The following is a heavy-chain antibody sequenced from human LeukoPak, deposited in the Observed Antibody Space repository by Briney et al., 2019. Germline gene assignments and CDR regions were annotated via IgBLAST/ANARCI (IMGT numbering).Heavy chain of an antibody. J-gene: IGHJ3*02. CDR3: ARRLAAGTFDI. CDR2: IIPIFGTA. V-gene: IGHV1-69*13. Sequence: ASVKVSCKASGGTFSSYAISWVRQAPGQGLEWMVGIIPIFGTANYAQKFQGRVTITADESTSTAYMELSSLRSEDTAVYYCARRLAAGTFDIWGQGTMVTVSS. CDR1: GGTFSSYA. D-gene: IGHD6-19*01.